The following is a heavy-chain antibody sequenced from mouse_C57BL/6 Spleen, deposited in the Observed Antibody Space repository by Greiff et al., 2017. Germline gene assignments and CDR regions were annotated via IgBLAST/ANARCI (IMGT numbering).Heavy chain of an antibody. V-gene: IGHV5-6*01. D-gene: IGHD2-5*01. CDR1: GFTFSSYG. J-gene: IGHJ1*03. Sequence: EVQLQESGGDLVKPGGSLKLSCAASGFTFSSYGMSWVRQTPDKRLEWVATISSGGSYTYYPDSVKGRFTISRDNAKNTLYLQMSSLKSEDTAMYYCASFYSKGYFDVWGTGTTVTVSS. CDR3: ASFYSKGYFDV. CDR2: ISSGGSYT.